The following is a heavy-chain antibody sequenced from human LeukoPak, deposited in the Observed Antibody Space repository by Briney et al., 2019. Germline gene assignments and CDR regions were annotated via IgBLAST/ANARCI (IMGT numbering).Heavy chain of an antibody. CDR1: GGSISSYY. V-gene: IGHV4-59*08. D-gene: IGHD3-10*01. CDR2: IYYSGST. J-gene: IGHJ3*02. Sequence: SETLSLTCTVSGGSISSYYWSWIRQPPGKGLEWIGYIYYSGSTNYNPSLKSRVTISVDTSKNQFSLKLSSVTAADTAVYYCARRPHPGAFDIWGQGTMVTVSS. CDR3: ARRPHPGAFDI.